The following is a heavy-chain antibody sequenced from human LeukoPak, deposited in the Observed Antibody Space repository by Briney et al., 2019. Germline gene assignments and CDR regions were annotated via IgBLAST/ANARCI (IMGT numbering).Heavy chain of an antibody. CDR2: VSSSGRHM. D-gene: IGHD5-12*01. J-gene: IGHJ3*02. Sequence: GGSLRLSCAASGFTFSSYEMNWVRQAPGKGLEWVSSVSSSGRHMYYADSVKCRFTISRDNAKNSLYLQMNSLRAEDTAVYYCGRVKEASAFDIWGQGTMVTVSS. V-gene: IGHV3-21*01. CDR3: GRVKEASAFDI. CDR1: GFTFSSYE.